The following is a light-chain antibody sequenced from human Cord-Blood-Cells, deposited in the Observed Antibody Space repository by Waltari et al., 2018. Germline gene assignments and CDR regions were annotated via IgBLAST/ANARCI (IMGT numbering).Light chain of an antibody. J-gene: IGLJ3*02. V-gene: IGLV2-11*01. CDR2: DVS. CDR1: SSDVGGYNY. CDR3: CSYAGSYTWV. Sequence: QSALTQPRSVSGSPGQSVTISCTGTSSDVGGYNYVSWYQQHPGKAPKLLIYDVSKRPSVVPARFSGSKAGNTASLTISGRQAEDEADYYCCSYAGSYTWVFGGGTKLTVL.